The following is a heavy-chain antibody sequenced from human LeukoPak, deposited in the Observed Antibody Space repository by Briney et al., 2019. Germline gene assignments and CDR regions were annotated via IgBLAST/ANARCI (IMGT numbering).Heavy chain of an antibody. Sequence: SVEVSCKASGGTFSSYAISWVRQAPGQGLEWMGGIIPIFGTANYAQKFQGRVTITADESTSTAYMELSSLRSEDTAVYYCARDDRGSGYSEHPWFDPWGQGTLVTVSS. J-gene: IGHJ5*02. CDR2: IIPIFGTA. CDR1: GGTFSSYA. D-gene: IGHD3-22*01. V-gene: IGHV1-69*01. CDR3: ARDDRGSGYSEHPWFDP.